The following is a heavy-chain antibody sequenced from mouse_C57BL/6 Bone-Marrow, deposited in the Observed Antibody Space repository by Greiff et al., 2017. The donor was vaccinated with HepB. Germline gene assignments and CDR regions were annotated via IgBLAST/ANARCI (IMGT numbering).Heavy chain of an antibody. V-gene: IGHV1-81*01. J-gene: IGHJ2*01. CDR1: GYTFTSYG. CDR3: ARCYYGSSFDY. CDR2: IYPRSGNT. D-gene: IGHD1-1*01. Sequence: VQLQQSGAELARPGASVKLSCKASGYTFTSYGLSWVKQRTGQGLEWIGEIYPRSGNTYYNEKFKGKATLTADKSSSTAYMELRSLTSEDSAVYFCARCYYGSSFDYWGQGTTLTVSS.